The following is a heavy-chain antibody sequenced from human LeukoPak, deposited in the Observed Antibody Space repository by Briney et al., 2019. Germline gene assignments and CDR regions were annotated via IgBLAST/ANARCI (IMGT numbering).Heavy chain of an antibody. CDR3: ARDRRSGLGHAFDI. V-gene: IGHV3-53*01. J-gene: IGHJ3*02. D-gene: IGHD3-3*01. CDR1: EFTVSSTY. CDR2: IYPGGSA. Sequence: GGSLRLSCAASEFTVSSTYITWLRQAPGKGLEWVSVIYPGGSALYADSVQGRFTISRDISQNMVYLQINNLRAEDTAVYYCARDRRSGLGHAFDIWGQGTMVTVSS.